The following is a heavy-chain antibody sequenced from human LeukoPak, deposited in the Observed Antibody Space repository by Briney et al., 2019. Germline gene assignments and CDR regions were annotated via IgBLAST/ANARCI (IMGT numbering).Heavy chain of an antibody. Sequence: SETLSLTCTVSGYSISSGYYWGWIRQPPGKGLEWIGSIYHSGSTYYNPSLKSRVTISVDTSKNQFSLKLSSVTAADTAVYYCAREAYGSGSYYVEYYYYMDVWGKGTTVTVSS. J-gene: IGHJ6*03. CDR1: GYSISSGYY. CDR2: IYHSGST. CDR3: AREAYGSGSYYVEYYYYMDV. V-gene: IGHV4-38-2*02. D-gene: IGHD3-10*01.